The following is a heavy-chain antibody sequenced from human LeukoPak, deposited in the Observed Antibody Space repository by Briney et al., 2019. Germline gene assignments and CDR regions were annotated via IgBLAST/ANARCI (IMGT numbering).Heavy chain of an antibody. CDR1: GAPLNNYY. Sequence: SETLSLTCTVSGAPLNNYYWSWIRQPPGMGLEWIGYINSSGSTNYNPSLKSRVAISIDTSKNQFSLRVNSMTPADAAVYYCARKEWELHFDLWGRGSPVTVSS. D-gene: IGHD1-26*01. V-gene: IGHV4-59*01. CDR3: ARKEWELHFDL. CDR2: INSSGST. J-gene: IGHJ2*01.